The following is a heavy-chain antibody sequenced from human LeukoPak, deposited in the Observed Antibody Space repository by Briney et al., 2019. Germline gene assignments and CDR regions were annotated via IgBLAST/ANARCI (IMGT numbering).Heavy chain of an antibody. CDR3: ARVSPFRMVVTAHDAFDI. V-gene: IGHV4-34*01. Sequence: SETLSLTCAVYGGSFSGYYLSWIRQPPGKGLEWIWEINHSGSTNYNPSLKSRVTISVDTSKNQFSLKLSSVNAADTAVYYCARVSPFRMVVTAHDAFDIWGQGTMVTVSS. J-gene: IGHJ3*02. CDR1: GGSFSGYY. CDR2: INHSGST. D-gene: IGHD2-21*02.